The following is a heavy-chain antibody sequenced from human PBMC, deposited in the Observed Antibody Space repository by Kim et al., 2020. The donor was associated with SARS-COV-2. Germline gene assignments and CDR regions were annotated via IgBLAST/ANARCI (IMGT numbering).Heavy chain of an antibody. Sequence: GKSLKISCKGSGYSFTSYWIAWVRQMPGKGLDWMGIIYPADSQTRYSPSFQGQVTISADKSITTAYLQWNTLEASDTAMYYCARRNRITDSWGQGTLVTVSS. CDR3: ARRNRITDS. J-gene: IGHJ4*02. CDR1: GYSFTSYW. V-gene: IGHV5-51*01. CDR2: IYPADSQT.